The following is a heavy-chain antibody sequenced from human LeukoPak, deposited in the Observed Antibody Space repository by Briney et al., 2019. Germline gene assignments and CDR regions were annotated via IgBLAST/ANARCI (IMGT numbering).Heavy chain of an antibody. D-gene: IGHD2-15*01. Sequence: GGSLRLSCAASGFTFSSYEMNWVRQAPGKGLEWVSYISSSGSTIYYADSVKGRFTISRDNAKNSLYLQMNSLRAEDTAVYYCARADCSGGSCPYGMDVWGQGTTVTVSS. V-gene: IGHV3-48*03. CDR3: ARADCSGGSCPYGMDV. J-gene: IGHJ6*02. CDR2: ISSSGSTI. CDR1: GFTFSSYE.